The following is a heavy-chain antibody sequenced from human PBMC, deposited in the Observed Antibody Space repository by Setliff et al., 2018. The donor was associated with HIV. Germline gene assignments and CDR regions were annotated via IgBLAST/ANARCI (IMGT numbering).Heavy chain of an antibody. CDR2: IYYTGNT. D-gene: IGHD5-12*01. V-gene: IGHV4-59*11. CDR3: ARGGGGYNSWWLGP. Sequence: SETLSLTCTVSGGSISSHYWSWIRQPPGKGLEWIGYIYYTGNTVYNPSLKSRVTMSVDTPKNQFSLKLNSVTAADTAVYYCARGGGGYNSWWLGPWGLGTLVTVSS. J-gene: IGHJ5*02. CDR1: GGSISSHY.